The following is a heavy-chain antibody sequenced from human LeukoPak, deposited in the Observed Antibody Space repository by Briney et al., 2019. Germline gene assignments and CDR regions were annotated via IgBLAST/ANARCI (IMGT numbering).Heavy chain of an antibody. CDR2: ISAYNGNT. D-gene: IGHD6-13*01. Sequence: ASVKVSCKASGYTFTSYGISWVRQAPGQGLEWMGWISAYNGNTNYAQKLQGRVTMTTDTSTSTAYMELRSLRSDDTAVYYCARDSGMRRIAAAGTNYYYGMDVWGQGTTVTVSS. V-gene: IGHV1-18*01. J-gene: IGHJ6*02. CDR3: ARDSGMRRIAAAGTNYYYGMDV. CDR1: GYTFTSYG.